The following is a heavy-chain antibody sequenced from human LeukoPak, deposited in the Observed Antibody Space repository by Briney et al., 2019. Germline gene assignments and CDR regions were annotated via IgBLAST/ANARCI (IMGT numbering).Heavy chain of an antibody. D-gene: IGHD4-17*01. CDR2: ISDDGRSK. CDR1: GFSFISYG. J-gene: IGHJ4*02. Sequence: GGSQRLSCAASGFSFISYGMHWVRQAPGKGLEWVGVISDDGRSKDYADSVKGRFTISRDNSKDTLYLQMNSLRDEDTAVYYCAKRPSDYGDYVSYFDYWGQGTLVTVSS. CDR3: AKRPSDYGDYVSYFDY. V-gene: IGHV3-30*18.